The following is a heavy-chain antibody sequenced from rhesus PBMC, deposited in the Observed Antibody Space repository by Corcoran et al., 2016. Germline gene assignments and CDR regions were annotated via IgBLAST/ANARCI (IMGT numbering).Heavy chain of an antibody. CDR1: GGSFSTYW. J-gene: IGHJ4*01. CDR3: ATVKGGVQRGQLDY. V-gene: IGHV4-80*01. Sequence: QVQLQESGPGLVKPSETLSLTCAVSGGSFSTYWWSWIRQPPGKGLEVVGEKNGKNGDTNYNPPHTSLVTLSKGASKNQCSLNLSCMTAADTAVYYCATVKGGVQRGQLDYWGQGVLVTVSS. D-gene: IGHD6-31*01. CDR2: KNGKNGDT.